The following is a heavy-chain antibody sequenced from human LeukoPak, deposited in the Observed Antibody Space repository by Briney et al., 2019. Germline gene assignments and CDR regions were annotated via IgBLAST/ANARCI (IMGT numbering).Heavy chain of an antibody. D-gene: IGHD6-19*01. CDR3: ARSLGEAGTFDY. Sequence: SVKVSCKASGGTFSSYAISWVRQAPGQGLEWMGGIIPIFGTANYAQKFQGRVTITAHESTSTAYMELSSLRSEDTAVYYCARSLGEAGTFDYWGQGTLVTVSS. CDR1: GGTFSSYA. CDR2: IIPIFGTA. J-gene: IGHJ4*02. V-gene: IGHV1-69*13.